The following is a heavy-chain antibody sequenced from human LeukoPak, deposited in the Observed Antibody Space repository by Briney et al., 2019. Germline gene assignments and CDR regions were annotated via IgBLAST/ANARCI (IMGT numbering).Heavy chain of an antibody. V-gene: IGHV3-7*01. Sequence: PGGSLRLSCAASGFTFSSYAMSWVRQAPGKGLEWVANIKQDGSEKYYVDSVKGRFTISRDNAKNSLYLQMNSLRAEDTAVYYCARDRGGYCSSTSCYALDYWGQGTLVTVSS. CDR1: GFTFSSYA. CDR3: ARDRGGYCSSTSCYALDY. J-gene: IGHJ4*02. CDR2: IKQDGSEK. D-gene: IGHD2-2*01.